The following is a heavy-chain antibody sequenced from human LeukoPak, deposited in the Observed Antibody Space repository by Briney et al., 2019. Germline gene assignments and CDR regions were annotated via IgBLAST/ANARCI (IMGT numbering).Heavy chain of an antibody. D-gene: IGHD3-22*01. V-gene: IGHV4-34*01. CDR2: INHSGST. J-gene: IGHJ6*02. CDR3: ARDYYDSSYGMDV. Sequence: SETLSLTCAVYGGSFSGYYWSWIRQPPGKGLEWIGEINHSGSTNYNPSLKSRVTISVDTSKNQFSLKLSSVTAADTAVYYCARDYYDSSYGMDVWGQGTTVTASS. CDR1: GGSFSGYY.